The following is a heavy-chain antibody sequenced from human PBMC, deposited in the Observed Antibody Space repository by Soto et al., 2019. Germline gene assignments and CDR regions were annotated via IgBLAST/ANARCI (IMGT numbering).Heavy chain of an antibody. V-gene: IGHV1-69*01. CDR2: IIPISGTA. CDR3: ARFGQMATITQTAGDFVDY. J-gene: IGHJ4*02. Sequence: QVQRVQSGAEVKKPGSSVKVSCKASGGTFSSYAISWVRQAPGQGLEWMGGIIPISGTANYAQKFQGRVTITADESTSTAYMELSSLRSEDTAVYYCARFGQMATITQTAGDFVDYWGQGTLVTVSS. CDR1: GGTFSSYA. D-gene: IGHD5-12*01.